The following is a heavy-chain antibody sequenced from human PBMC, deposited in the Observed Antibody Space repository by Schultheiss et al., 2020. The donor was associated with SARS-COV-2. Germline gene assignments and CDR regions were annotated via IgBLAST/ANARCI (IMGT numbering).Heavy chain of an antibody. J-gene: IGHJ6*03. CDR1: GGTFSSYA. CDR2: IIPIFGTA. D-gene: IGHD6-13*01. CDR3: ARDQTVTAAGYYYYMDV. Sequence: SVKVSCKASGGTFSSYAISWVRQAPGQGLEWMGGIIPIFGTANYAQKFQGRVTITADESTSTAYMELSSLRSEDTAVYYCARDQTVTAAGYYYYMDVWGKGTTVTVSS. V-gene: IGHV1-69*13.